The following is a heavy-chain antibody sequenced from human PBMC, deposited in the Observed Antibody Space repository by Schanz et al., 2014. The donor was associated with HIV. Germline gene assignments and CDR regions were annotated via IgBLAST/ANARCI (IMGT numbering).Heavy chain of an antibody. D-gene: IGHD2-15*01. J-gene: IGHJ4*02. CDR3: ARGSCSGGTCYSGDH. Sequence: QVQLVQSGAEVKKPGASVRVSCKASGYTFSKNDINWVRQAPGQGLEWMGWISGYIGNTDYAQNLQDRVTMTADTFTSTAYMELRSLTSDDTAVYYCARGSCSGGTCYSGDHWGQGTLVTVSA. CDR1: GYTFSKND. V-gene: IGHV1-18*01. CDR2: ISGYIGNT.